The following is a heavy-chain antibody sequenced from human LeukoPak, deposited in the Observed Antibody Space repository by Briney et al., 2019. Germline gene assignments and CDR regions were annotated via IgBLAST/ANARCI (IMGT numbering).Heavy chain of an antibody. CDR3: ARARPYSSGWFNWFDP. CDR2: ISAYNGNT. Sequence: GASVKVSCKASGYTFTSYGISWVRQAPGQGLEWMGWISAYNGNTNYAQKLQGRVTMTTDTSTSTAYMELRSLRSDDTAVYYCARARPYSSGWFNWFDPWGQGTLVTVSS. D-gene: IGHD6-19*01. V-gene: IGHV1-18*01. J-gene: IGHJ5*02. CDR1: GYTFTSYG.